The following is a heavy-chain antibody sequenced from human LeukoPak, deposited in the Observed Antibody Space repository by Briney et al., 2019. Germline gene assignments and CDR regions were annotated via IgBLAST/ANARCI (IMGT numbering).Heavy chain of an antibody. J-gene: IGHJ4*02. CDR1: GGSFSGYY. CDR2: INHSGST. CDR3: ARVSFPGIAAAGDFDY. Sequence: PSETLSLTCAVYGGSFSGYYWSWIRQPPGKGLEWIGEINHSGSTNYNPSLKSRVTISVDTSKNQFSLKLSSVTAADTAVYYCARVSFPGIAAAGDFDYWGQGTLVTVSS. D-gene: IGHD6-13*01. V-gene: IGHV4-34*01.